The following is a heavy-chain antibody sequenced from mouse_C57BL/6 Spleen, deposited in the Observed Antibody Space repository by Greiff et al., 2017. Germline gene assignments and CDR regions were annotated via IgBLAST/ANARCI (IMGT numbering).Heavy chain of an antibody. J-gene: IGHJ2*01. Sequence: VQLKQSGPVLVKPGASVKMSCKASGYTFTDYYMNWVKQSHGKSLEWIGVINPYNGGTSYNQKFKGKATLTVDKSSSTAYMELNSLTSEDSAVYYCARSSTTGFFDYWGQGTTLTVSS. CDR2: INPYNGGT. CDR3: ARSSTTGFFDY. CDR1: GYTFTDYY. V-gene: IGHV1-19*01. D-gene: IGHD1-1*01.